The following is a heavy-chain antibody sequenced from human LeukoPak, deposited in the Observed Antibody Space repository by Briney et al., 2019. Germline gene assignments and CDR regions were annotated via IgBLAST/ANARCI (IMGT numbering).Heavy chain of an antibody. CDR1: GYTFTGYG. D-gene: IGHD1-7*01. Sequence: ASVKVSCKASGYTFTGYGISWVRQAPGQGLEWMGWISAYNGNTNYAQKLQGRVTMTTDTSTSTAYMELKSLRSDDTAVYYCARVKLPDYYYYGMDVWGQGTTVTVSS. J-gene: IGHJ6*02. CDR2: ISAYNGNT. CDR3: ARVKLPDYYYYGMDV. V-gene: IGHV1-18*01.